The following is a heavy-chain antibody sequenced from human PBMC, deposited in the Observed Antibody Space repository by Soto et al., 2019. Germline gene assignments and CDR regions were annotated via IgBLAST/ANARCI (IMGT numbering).Heavy chain of an antibody. J-gene: IGHJ3*02. Sequence: VQLLESGGGLVQPGGSLRLSCAASGFAFSSYDMTWVRQAPGKGLEWVSTISKSGATPYYADSVRGRFTISRDNSKNTLHLQMNSLRAEDTALYYCAKNQWGNVFDIWGRGTMLTVSS. CDR2: ISKSGATP. V-gene: IGHV3-23*01. CDR1: GFAFSSYD. CDR3: AKNQWGNVFDI. D-gene: IGHD3-16*01.